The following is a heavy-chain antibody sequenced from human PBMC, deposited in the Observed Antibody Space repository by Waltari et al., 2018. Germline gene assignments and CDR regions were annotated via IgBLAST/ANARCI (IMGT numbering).Heavy chain of an antibody. V-gene: IGHV3-23*01. J-gene: IGHJ4*02. CDR1: GFTFSSYA. CDR2: ISGSGGST. D-gene: IGHD2-15*01. CDR3: AKDLSPYCSGGSCYLDYFDY. Sequence: EVQLLESGGGLVQPGGSLRLSCAASGFTFSSYAMSWVRQAPGKGLEWVSAISGSGGSTYYADSVKGRFTISRDNSKNTLYLQMNSLRAEDTAVYYCAKDLSPYCSGGSCYLDYFDYWGQGTLVTVSS.